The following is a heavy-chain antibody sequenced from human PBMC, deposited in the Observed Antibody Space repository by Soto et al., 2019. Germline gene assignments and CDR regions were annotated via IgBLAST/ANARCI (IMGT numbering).Heavy chain of an antibody. Sequence: PRGSQRHYCAASEFSARNKCMAWVRRAPGKGLEWVSLSYGYGSRHHSYSVGGLFNISRDTSKNTLYLEMTSLRAEETALYYCATDFGGYYVFDVGAQGSLVTASS. V-gene: IGHV3-53*01. CDR2: SYGYGSR. J-gene: IGHJ4*02. D-gene: IGHD3-22*01. CDR3: ATDFGGYYVFDV. CDR1: EFSARNKC.